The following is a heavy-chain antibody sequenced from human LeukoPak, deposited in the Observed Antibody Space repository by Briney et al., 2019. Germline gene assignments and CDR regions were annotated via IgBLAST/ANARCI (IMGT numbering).Heavy chain of an antibody. CDR3: ARDAGLYYYYKDV. J-gene: IGHJ6*03. V-gene: IGHV3-7*01. D-gene: IGHD3/OR15-3a*01. CDR2: IKQDGSEK. Sequence: GGSLRLSCVASGFTFSSNWMSWVRQAPGKGLEWVANIKQDGSEKHYVDSVKGRFTISRDNAKNSLYLQMNSLRAEDTAVYYCARDAGLYYYYKDVWGKGTTVTASS. CDR1: GFTFSSNW.